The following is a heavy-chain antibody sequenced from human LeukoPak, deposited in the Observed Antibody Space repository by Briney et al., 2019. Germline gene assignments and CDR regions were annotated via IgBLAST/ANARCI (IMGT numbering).Heavy chain of an antibody. D-gene: IGHD3-22*01. J-gene: IGHJ4*02. Sequence: GGSLRLSCAASGFTFSSYGMSWARQAPGKGLEWVSAISGSGGSTYYADSVKGRFTISRDNSKNTLYLQMNSLRAEDTAVYYCAKYASRGGRLYYYDSSGYYHGLYYFNYWGQGTLVTVSS. V-gene: IGHV3-23*01. CDR3: AKYASRGGRLYYYDSSGYYHGLYYFNY. CDR2: ISGSGGST. CDR1: GFTFSSYG.